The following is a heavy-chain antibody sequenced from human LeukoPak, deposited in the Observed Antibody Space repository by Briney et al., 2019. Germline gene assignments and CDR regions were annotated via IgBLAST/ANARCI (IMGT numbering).Heavy chain of an antibody. V-gene: IGHV3-15*01. Sequence: GGSLRLSCAASGFTFSNAWMSWVRQAPGKGLEWVGRIKSKTDGGTNDYAVQVKVTFTISRDDSKHTLYLQMNSLKTEDTAVYYCTTDVLYCSSTSCYNWFDPWGQGTLVTVSS. J-gene: IGHJ5*02. CDR2: IKSKTDGGTN. D-gene: IGHD2-2*01. CDR1: GFTFSNAW. CDR3: TTDVLYCSSTSCYNWFDP.